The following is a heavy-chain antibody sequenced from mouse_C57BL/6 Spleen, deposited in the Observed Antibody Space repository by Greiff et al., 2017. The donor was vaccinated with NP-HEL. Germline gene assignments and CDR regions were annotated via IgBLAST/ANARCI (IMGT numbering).Heavy chain of an antibody. CDR2: ISYDGSN. D-gene: IGHD3-1*01. V-gene: IGHV3-6*01. J-gene: IGHJ4*01. CDR1: GYSITSGYY. CDR3: ARDRASHAMDY. Sequence: EVKLMESGPGLVKPSQSLSLTCSVTGYSITSGYYWNWIRQFPGNKLEWMGYISYDGSNHYNPSLKNRISITRDTSKNQFFLKLNSVTTEDTATYYCARDRASHAMDYWGQGTSVTVSS.